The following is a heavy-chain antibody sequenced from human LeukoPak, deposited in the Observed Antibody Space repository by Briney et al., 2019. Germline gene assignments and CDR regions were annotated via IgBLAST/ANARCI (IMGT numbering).Heavy chain of an antibody. CDR3: AKVVTQSYYFDY. V-gene: IGHV3-33*06. CDR1: GFTFSSYG. CDR2: IWYDGSNK. J-gene: IGHJ4*02. D-gene: IGHD2-15*01. Sequence: PGGSLRLSCAASGFTFSSYGMHWVRQAPGKGLEWVAVIWYDGSNKYYADSVKGRFTISRDNSKNTLYLQMNSLRAEDTAVYYCAKVVTQSYYFDYWGQGTLVTVSS.